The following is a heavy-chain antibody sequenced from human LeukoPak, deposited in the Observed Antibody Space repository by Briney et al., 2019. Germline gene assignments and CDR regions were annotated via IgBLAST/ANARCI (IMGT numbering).Heavy chain of an antibody. CDR1: GYTFTSYG. V-gene: IGHV1-18*01. CDR2: ISAFSGNT. CDR3: ARGSFGYSSGWFQSREGWFDP. D-gene: IGHD6-19*01. Sequence: GASVKVSCKASGYTFTSYGISWVRQAPGQGLEWMGWISAFSGNTHYALNFQGRVTMATDTSTSTAYMELRSLRSDDTAVYFCARGSFGYSSGWFQSREGWFDPWGQGTLVTVSS. J-gene: IGHJ5*02.